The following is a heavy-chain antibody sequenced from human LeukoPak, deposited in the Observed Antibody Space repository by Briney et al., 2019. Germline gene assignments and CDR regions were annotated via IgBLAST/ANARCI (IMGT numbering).Heavy chain of an antibody. J-gene: IGHJ4*02. CDR3: AKVSRKAVAGTADY. Sequence: GGSLRLSCAASGFTFSSYAMSWVRQAPVKGLEWVSAISGSGGSTYYADSVKGRFTISRDNSKNTLYLQMNSLRAEDTAVYYCAKVSRKAVAGTADYWGQGTLVTVSS. D-gene: IGHD6-19*01. CDR2: ISGSGGST. CDR1: GFTFSSYA. V-gene: IGHV3-23*01.